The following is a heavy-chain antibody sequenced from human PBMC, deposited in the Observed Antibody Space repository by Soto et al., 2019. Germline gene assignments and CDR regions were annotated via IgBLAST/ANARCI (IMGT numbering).Heavy chain of an antibody. D-gene: IGHD1-1*01. CDR3: VRSRQMESGNDYGLDV. J-gene: IGHJ6*02. Sequence: QVQLQESGSGLVKPSQSLSLTCTVSGVSLNTADTWWSWIRQSPGKGLEFIGYYHSGGSTYYDASFTSRVIITADTSNSQFSLKLSSVTVAATAVYFCVRSRQMESGNDYGLDVWGQGTTVTVSS. V-gene: IGHV4-30-4*01. CDR1: GVSLNTADTW. CDR2: YHSGGST.